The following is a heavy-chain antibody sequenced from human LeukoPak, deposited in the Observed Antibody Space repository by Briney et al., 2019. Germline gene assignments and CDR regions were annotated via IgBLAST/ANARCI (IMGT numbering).Heavy chain of an antibody. CDR2: ISYDGSNK. Sequence: PGGSLRLSCAASGFTFSSYAVHWVRQAPGKGLEWVAVISYDGSNKYYADSVKGRFTISRDNSKNTLYLQMNSLRAEDTAVYYCARARRACFDYWGQGTLVTVSS. CDR1: GFTFSSYA. CDR3: ARARRACFDY. V-gene: IGHV3-30-3*01. J-gene: IGHJ4*02.